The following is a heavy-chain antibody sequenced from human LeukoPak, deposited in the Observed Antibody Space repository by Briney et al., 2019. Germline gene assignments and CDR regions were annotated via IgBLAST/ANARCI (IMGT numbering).Heavy chain of an antibody. Sequence: PSETLSLTCTVSGGSISSSYYYWGWIRQPPGKGLEWIGSIYYSGSTNYNPSLKSRVTISVDTSKNQFSLKLSSVTAADTAVYYCAREDLCGMVRGPCYMDVWGKGTTVTISS. J-gene: IGHJ6*03. CDR1: GGSISSSYYY. V-gene: IGHV4-39*07. CDR2: IYYSGST. D-gene: IGHD3-10*01. CDR3: AREDLCGMVRGPCYMDV.